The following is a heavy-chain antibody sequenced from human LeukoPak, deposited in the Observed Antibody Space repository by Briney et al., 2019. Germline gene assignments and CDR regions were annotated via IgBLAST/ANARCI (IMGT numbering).Heavy chain of an antibody. CDR3: AATNSGSYPLKTWFDP. J-gene: IGHJ5*02. V-gene: IGHV4-59*01. Sequence: SETLSLTCTVSGGSISSYYWSWIRQPPGKGLEWIGYIYYSGSTNYNPSLKSRATISVDTSKNQFSLKLSSVTAADTAVYYCAATNSGSYPLKTWFDPWGQGTLVTVSS. CDR1: GGSISSYY. D-gene: IGHD1-26*01. CDR2: IYYSGST.